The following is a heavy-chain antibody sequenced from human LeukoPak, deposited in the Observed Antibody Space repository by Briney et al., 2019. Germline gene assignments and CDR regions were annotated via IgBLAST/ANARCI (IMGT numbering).Heavy chain of an antibody. D-gene: IGHD3-22*01. CDR2: IYRSGST. Sequence: PSETLSLTCTVSGGSISSGSYYWSWIRQPAGKRLEWIGHIYRSGSTNYNPSLKSRVTISVGTSKNQFSLKLSSVTAADTAVYYCARERITMKSTHQVGFDYWGQGTLVTVSS. J-gene: IGHJ4*02. CDR1: GGSISSGSYY. V-gene: IGHV4-61*09. CDR3: ARERITMKSTHQVGFDY.